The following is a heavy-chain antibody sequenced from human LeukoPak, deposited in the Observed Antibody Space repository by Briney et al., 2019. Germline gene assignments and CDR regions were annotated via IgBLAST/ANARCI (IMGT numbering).Heavy chain of an antibody. CDR1: GDPVSSSSYY. CDR2: IYHSGST. Sequence: SETLSLTCSVSGDPVSSSSYYWGWIRQPPGKGLEDIGCIYHSGSTFYNPSLESRVTISVDTSENHFSLKLSSVTAADTAVYYCARLKGYYIDFWGQGTLVTVSS. V-gene: IGHV4-39*02. CDR3: ARLKGYYIDF. J-gene: IGHJ4*02.